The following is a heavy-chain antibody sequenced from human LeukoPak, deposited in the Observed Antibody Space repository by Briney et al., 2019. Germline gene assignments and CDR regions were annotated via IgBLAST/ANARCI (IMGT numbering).Heavy chain of an antibody. CDR3: ARDKNYGDSWDY. Sequence: PGGSLRLSCAASGFTFSSYEMNWVRQAPGEGLEWVSYISSSGSTIYYADSVKGRFTISRDNAKNSLYLQMNSLRAEDTAVYYCARDKNYGDSWDYWGQGTLVTVSS. CDR1: GFTFSSYE. J-gene: IGHJ4*02. D-gene: IGHD4-17*01. V-gene: IGHV3-48*03. CDR2: ISSSGSTI.